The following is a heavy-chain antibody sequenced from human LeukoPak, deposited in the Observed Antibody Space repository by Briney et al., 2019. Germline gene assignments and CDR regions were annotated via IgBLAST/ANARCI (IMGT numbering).Heavy chain of an antibody. D-gene: IGHD2-2*01. V-gene: IGHV3-53*01. CDR1: GFXVSSNY. CDR2: IYSGGST. Sequence: GGSLRLSCAASGFXVSSNYMSWVRQAPGKGLEWVSVIYSGGSTYYADSVKGRFTISRDNSKNTLYLQMNSLRAEDTAVYYCARDRGRVRRYALDIWGQGIMVTVSS. CDR3: ARDRGRVRRYALDI. J-gene: IGHJ3*02.